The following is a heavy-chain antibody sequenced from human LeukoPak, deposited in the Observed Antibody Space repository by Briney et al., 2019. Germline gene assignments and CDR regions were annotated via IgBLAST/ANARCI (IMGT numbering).Heavy chain of an antibody. CDR1: GYTFTDYY. Sequence: GASVKVSCKASGYTFTDYYIHWVRQAPGQGLEWMGWISAYNGNTNYAQKLQGRVTMTTDTSTSTAYMELRSLRSDDTAVYYCARDRSSSIAGNYNYWGQGTLVTVSS. V-gene: IGHV1-18*04. CDR3: ARDRSSSIAGNYNY. D-gene: IGHD6-13*01. CDR2: ISAYNGNT. J-gene: IGHJ4*02.